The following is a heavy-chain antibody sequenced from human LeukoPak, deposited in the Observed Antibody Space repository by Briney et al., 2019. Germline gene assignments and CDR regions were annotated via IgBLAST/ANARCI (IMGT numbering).Heavy chain of an antibody. CDR3: ARRPYNYSYYYYMDV. Sequence: SETLSLACAVYGGSFSGYYWSWIRQPPGKGLEWIGEIDHGGSTKYNPSLKSRVTISVDTSKNQFSLKLSSVTAADTAVYYCARRPYNYSYYYYMDVWGKGTTVTISS. CDR1: GGSFSGYY. J-gene: IGHJ6*03. CDR2: IDHGGST. V-gene: IGHV4-34*01.